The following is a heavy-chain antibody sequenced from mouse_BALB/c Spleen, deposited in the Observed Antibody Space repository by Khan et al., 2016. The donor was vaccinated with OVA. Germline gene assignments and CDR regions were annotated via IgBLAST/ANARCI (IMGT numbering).Heavy chain of an antibody. D-gene: IGHD1-1*01. J-gene: IGHJ3*01. CDR2: IYPGSGSI. V-gene: IGHV1-77*01. CDR1: GYSFTDYI. Sequence: QVQLQQSGPELVMPGASVKMSCKASGYSFTDYIITWVKQRTGQGLQWIGEIYPGSGSIYSNEKFKGKATLTADKSSNTAYMQPSSLTSEDSVVYFCARGDYGSSYPGFAYWGQGTLVTVSA. CDR3: ARGDYGSSYPGFAY.